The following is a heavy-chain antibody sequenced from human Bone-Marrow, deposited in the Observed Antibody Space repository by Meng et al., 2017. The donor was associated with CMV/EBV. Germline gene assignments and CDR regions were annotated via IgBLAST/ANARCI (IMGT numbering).Heavy chain of an antibody. V-gene: IGHV3-7*01. Sequence: GESLKISCAASGFTFSNYWMHWVRQAPGKGLEWVANIKEDGRGQWYVDSVKGRFTISRDNAKNSLYLQMNSLRAEDTAVYYCARDITIFGVAPLDVWGQGTTVTVSS. CDR2: IKEDGRGQ. J-gene: IGHJ6*02. CDR3: ARDITIFGVAPLDV. CDR1: GFTFSNYW. D-gene: IGHD3-3*01.